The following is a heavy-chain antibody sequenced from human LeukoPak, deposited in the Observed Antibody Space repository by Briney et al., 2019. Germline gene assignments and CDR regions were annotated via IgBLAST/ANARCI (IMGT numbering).Heavy chain of an antibody. V-gene: IGHV1-46*01. CDR2: INPTGGST. CDR3: ARDRVIVGGTATYNFDH. D-gene: IGHD1-14*01. Sequence: ASVKVSCKASGYTFTPYFIHWVQQAPGQGLEWMGIINPTGGSTTYAQKFQGRVTVTRDMSTSTVYMELSSLTSEDTAVYYCARDRVIVGGTATYNFDHWGQGTLVTVSS. CDR1: GYTFTPYF. J-gene: IGHJ4*02.